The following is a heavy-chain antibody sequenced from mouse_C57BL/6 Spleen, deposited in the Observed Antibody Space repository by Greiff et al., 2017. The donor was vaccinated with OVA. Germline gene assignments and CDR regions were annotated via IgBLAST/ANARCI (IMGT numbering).Heavy chain of an antibody. Sequence: QVQLQQPGAELVRPGSSVKLSCKASGYTFTSYWMHWVKQRPIQGLEWIGNIDPSDSETHYNQKFKDKATLTVDKSSSTAYMQLSSLTSEDSAVYYCARLYSNYYCDYGGQGTTLTVSS. CDR3: ARLYSNYYCDY. CDR2: IDPSDSET. V-gene: IGHV1-52*01. D-gene: IGHD2-5*01. CDR1: GYTFTSYW. J-gene: IGHJ2*01.